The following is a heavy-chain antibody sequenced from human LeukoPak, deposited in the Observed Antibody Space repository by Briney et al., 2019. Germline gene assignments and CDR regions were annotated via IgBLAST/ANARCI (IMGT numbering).Heavy chain of an antibody. D-gene: IGHD3-3*01. Sequence: GVSLRLFCTASGHTLYNYYMTWLRQSTRKALEWDAYIKQFGSEKLFVNSVRGRLTISRENAEMLLFLQMNSQRAEDTAVYYCARDNGVVHGVYDMDVWGKGTTVTVS. V-gene: IGHV3-7*01. CDR2: IKQFGSEK. CDR3: ARDNGVVHGVYDMDV. CDR1: GHTLYNYY. J-gene: IGHJ6*03.